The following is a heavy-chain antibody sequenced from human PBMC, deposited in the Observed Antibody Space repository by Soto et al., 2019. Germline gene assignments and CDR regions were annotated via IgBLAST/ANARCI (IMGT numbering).Heavy chain of an antibody. CDR3: ASGEYQLLDYYDYMDV. D-gene: IGHD2-2*01. J-gene: IGHJ6*03. Sequence: EVQLVESGGGLVQPGGSLRLSCAASGFTFSSYSMNWVHQAPGKGLEWVSYIGSSSSNIYYADSVKGRFTISRDNAKNSLYLRMNSLRAEDTAVYYCASGEYQLLDYYDYMDVWGKGTTVTVSS. CDR1: GFTFSSYS. CDR2: IGSSSSNI. V-gene: IGHV3-48*01.